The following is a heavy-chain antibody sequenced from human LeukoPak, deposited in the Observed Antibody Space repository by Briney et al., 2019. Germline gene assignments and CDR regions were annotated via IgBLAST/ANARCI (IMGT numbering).Heavy chain of an antibody. Sequence: SQTLSLTCTVSGGSISSGSYFWSWIRQPAGKGLEWIGRIYTSGSTNYNPSLKSRVTISPDTSKNQFSLKLSSVTAADTAVYYCARELAGYGKLDYWGQGILVTVSS. CDR3: ARELAGYGKLDY. D-gene: IGHD5-12*01. CDR2: IYTSGST. CDR1: GGSISSGSYF. J-gene: IGHJ4*02. V-gene: IGHV4-61*02.